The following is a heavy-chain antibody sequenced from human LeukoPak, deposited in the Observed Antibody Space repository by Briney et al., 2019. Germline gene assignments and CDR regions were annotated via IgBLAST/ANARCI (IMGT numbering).Heavy chain of an antibody. V-gene: IGHV1-8*01. CDR2: MNPNSGNT. Sequence: GASVKVSCKASGYTFTSYDINWVRQATGQGLEWMGWMNPNSGNTGYAQKFQGRVTMTRNTSISTAYMELSSLRPEDTAVYYCARTRVIAAADVGKRTWFDPWGQGTLVTVSS. D-gene: IGHD6-13*01. J-gene: IGHJ5*02. CDR1: GYTFTSYD. CDR3: ARTRVIAAADVGKRTWFDP.